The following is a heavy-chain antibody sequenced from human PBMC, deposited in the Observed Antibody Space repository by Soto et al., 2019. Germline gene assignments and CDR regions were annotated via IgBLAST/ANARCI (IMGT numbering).Heavy chain of an antibody. Sequence: SETLSLTCAVSGGSMSSNFWSWIRQPAGKGLEWIGRIYSSGSTSYNPSLKSRVTMSVDTSKNQVSLRLNSMTAADTAVYYCARGLSAFDPWGQGTLVTVSS. V-gene: IGHV4-4*07. J-gene: IGHJ5*02. CDR3: ARGLSAFDP. CDR1: GGSMSSNF. CDR2: IYSSGST.